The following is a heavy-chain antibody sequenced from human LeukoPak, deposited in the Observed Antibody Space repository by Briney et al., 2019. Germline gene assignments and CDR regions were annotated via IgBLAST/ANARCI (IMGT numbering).Heavy chain of an antibody. CDR2: ISSSISVI. V-gene: IGHV3-48*01. CDR1: GFTFSSYS. CDR3: VRGLPVATEVVDY. J-gene: IGHJ4*02. Sequence: PGGSLRLSCAASGFTFSSYSMSWVRQAPGKGLEWVSYISSSISVIYYADSVKGRFTISRDNSKNTMYLEMNSLRAEDTAVYYCVRGLPVATEVVDYWGQGTLVTVSS. D-gene: IGHD5-12*01.